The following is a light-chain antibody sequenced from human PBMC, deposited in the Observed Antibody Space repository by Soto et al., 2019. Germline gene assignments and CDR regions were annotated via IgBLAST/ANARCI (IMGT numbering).Light chain of an antibody. CDR2: SAS. CDR1: QGISNY. CDR3: QKYNSAPLT. V-gene: IGKV1-27*01. J-gene: IGKJ4*01. Sequence: DIQMTQSPSSLSASVGDRVTITCRASQGISNYLAWYQHEPGKVPKLLIYSASTLQSGVPSRFSGSGSGTDFTLTISILQPEDVATYSCQKYNSAPLTFGGGTKVEIK.